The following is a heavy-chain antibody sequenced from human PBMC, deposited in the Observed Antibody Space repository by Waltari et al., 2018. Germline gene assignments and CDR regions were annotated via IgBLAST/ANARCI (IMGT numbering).Heavy chain of an antibody. V-gene: IGHV4-38-2*01. D-gene: IGHD4-4*01. J-gene: IGHJ4*02. Sequence: QVQLQESGPGLVKPSETLSLTCAVSGYSISSGYYWGWIRQPPGKGLEWIGSIYHSGSTNNNPTLKSRVTISGDTSKNQFSLKLSSVTAADTAVYYCARITTTQGGDYWGQGTLVTVSS. CDR2: IYHSGST. CDR3: ARITTTQGGDY. CDR1: GYSISSGYY.